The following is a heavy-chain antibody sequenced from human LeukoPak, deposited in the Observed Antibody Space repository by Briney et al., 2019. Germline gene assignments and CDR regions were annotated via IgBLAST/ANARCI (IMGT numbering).Heavy chain of an antibody. CDR3: AREHGGNSVHFDY. Sequence: GGSLRLSCGASGFTFSSYWMHWVRQAPGKGLVWVSRINSDGSSTSYADSVKGRFTISRDNAKSTLYLQMNSLRAEDTAVYYCAREHGGNSVHFDYWGQGTLVTVSS. D-gene: IGHD4-23*01. CDR1: GFTFSSYW. J-gene: IGHJ4*02. V-gene: IGHV3-74*01. CDR2: INSDGSST.